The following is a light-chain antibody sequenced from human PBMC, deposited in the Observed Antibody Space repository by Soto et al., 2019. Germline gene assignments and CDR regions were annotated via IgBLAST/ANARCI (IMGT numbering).Light chain of an antibody. CDR3: QHYNSYSEA. CDR2: KAS. J-gene: IGKJ1*01. V-gene: IGKV1-5*03. CDR1: QTISSW. Sequence: DIQMTQSPSTLSGSVGDRVTITCRASQTISSWLAWYQQKPGKAPKLLIYKASTLKSGVPSRFSGSGSGTEFPLTISLLQPDDFATYYCQHYNSYSEAFGQGTKVELK.